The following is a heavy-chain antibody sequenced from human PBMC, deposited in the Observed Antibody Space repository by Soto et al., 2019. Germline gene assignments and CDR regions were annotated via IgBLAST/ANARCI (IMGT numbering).Heavy chain of an antibody. CDR3: ARTGYSGYDFDY. CDR2: INHSGST. D-gene: IGHD5-12*01. Sequence: SETLSLTCAVYGGSFSGYYWSWIRQPPGKGLEWIGEINHSGSTNYNPSLKSRVTISVDTSKNQFSLKLSSVTAADTAVYYCARTGYSGYDFDYWGQGTLVTVSS. J-gene: IGHJ4*02. V-gene: IGHV4-34*01. CDR1: GGSFSGYY.